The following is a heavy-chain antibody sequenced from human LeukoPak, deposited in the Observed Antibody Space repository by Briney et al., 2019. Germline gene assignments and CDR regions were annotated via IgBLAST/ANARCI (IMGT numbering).Heavy chain of an antibody. V-gene: IGHV3-9*01. J-gene: IGHJ4*02. CDR2: ISGNSGSI. D-gene: IGHD2-15*01. Sequence: GGSLRLSCAASGFTFDDYAMHWVRQAPGKGLEWVSGISGNSGSIGYADSVKGRFTISRDNAKNSLYLQMNSLRAEDTALYYCAKAEDIVVVVAGFDYWGQGTLVTVSS. CDR1: GFTFDDYA. CDR3: AKAEDIVVVVAGFDY.